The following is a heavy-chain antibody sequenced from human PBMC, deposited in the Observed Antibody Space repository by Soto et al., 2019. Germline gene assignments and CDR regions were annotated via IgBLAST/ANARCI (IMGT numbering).Heavy chain of an antibody. CDR1: GFTVSNNY. V-gene: IGHV3-53*04. D-gene: IGHD2-2*01. CDR2: IYSDDKT. CDR3: ASRVAYTTSWSTIDY. Sequence: EVQLVESGGGLVQPGGSLRLSCAASGFTVSNNYMSWVRQPPGKGLEWVSIIYSDDKTYYADSVKGRFTISRHNSKNTLYLQVDSLKAEDRAVYYCASRVAYTTSWSTIDYWGQGTLVTVSS. J-gene: IGHJ4*02.